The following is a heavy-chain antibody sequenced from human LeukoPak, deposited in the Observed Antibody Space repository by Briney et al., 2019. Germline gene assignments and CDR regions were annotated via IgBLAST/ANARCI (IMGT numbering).Heavy chain of an antibody. V-gene: IGHV3-30*04. CDR1: GFTFSSYA. J-gene: IGHJ4*02. Sequence: GGSLRLSCAASGFTFSSYAMHWVRQAPGKGLEWVAVMSYDGSNKNYADSVKGRLTISRDNSKNTLYLQMNSLRAEDTAVYYCARVPYTTGTTYAADHWGQGTLVTVSS. CDR2: MSYDGSNK. CDR3: ARVPYTTGTTYAADH. D-gene: IGHD1-1*01.